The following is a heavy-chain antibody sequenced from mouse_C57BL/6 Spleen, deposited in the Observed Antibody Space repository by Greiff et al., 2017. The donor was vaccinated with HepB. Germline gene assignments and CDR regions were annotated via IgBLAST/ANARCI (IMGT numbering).Heavy chain of an antibody. CDR3: ASYYGSSYYFDY. CDR1: GYTFTSYW. V-gene: IGHV1-61*01. Sequence: QVQLQQPGAELVRPGSSVKLSCKASGYTFTSYWMDWVKQRPGQGLEWIGNIYPSDSETHYNQKFKDKATLTVDKSSSTAYMQLSSLTSEDSAVYYCASYYGSSYYFDYWGQGTTLTVSS. D-gene: IGHD1-1*01. CDR2: IYPSDSET. J-gene: IGHJ2*01.